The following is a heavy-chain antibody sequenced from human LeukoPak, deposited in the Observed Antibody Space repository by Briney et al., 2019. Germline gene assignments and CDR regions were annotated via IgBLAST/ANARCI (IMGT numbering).Heavy chain of an antibody. CDR3: ARSGSGSSSWYRNGDYFDY. Sequence: SETLSLTCTVSGGSITSYYWSWIRQPPGKGLEWIGSIYYSGSTYYNPSLKSRVTISVDTSKNQFSLKLSSVTAADTAVYYCARSGSGSSSWYRNGDYFDYWGQGTLVTVSS. CDR1: GGSITSYY. CDR2: IYYSGST. V-gene: IGHV4-59*05. J-gene: IGHJ4*02. D-gene: IGHD6-13*01.